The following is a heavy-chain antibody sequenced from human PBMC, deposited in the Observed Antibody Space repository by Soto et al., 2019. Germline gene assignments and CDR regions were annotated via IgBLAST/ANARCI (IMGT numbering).Heavy chain of an antibody. V-gene: IGHV3-30*18. CDR2: ISYDGSNK. CDR1: GFTFSSYG. CDR3: GKSAINYYYMDV. Sequence: GGSLRLSCAASGFTFSSYGMHWVRQAPGKGLEWVAVISYDGSNKYYADSVKGRFTISRDNSKNTLYLQMNSLRAEDTAGYYWGKSAINYYYMDVWGKGTTVTVSS. J-gene: IGHJ6*03.